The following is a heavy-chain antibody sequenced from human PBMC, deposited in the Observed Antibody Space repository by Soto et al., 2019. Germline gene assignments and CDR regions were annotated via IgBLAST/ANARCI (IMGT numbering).Heavy chain of an antibody. CDR2: IYYSGST. CDR1: GGSISSYY. V-gene: IGHV4-59*08. Sequence: SETLSLTCTVAGGSISSYYWSWIRQPPGKGLEWIGYIYYSGSTNYNPSLKSRVTISVDTSKNQFSLKLSSVTAADTAVYYCARHVEGYGSRHAFDIWGQGTMVTVSS. CDR3: ARHVEGYGSRHAFDI. J-gene: IGHJ3*02. D-gene: IGHD3-10*01.